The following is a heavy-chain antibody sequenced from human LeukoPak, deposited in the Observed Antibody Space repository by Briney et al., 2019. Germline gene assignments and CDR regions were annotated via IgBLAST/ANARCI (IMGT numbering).Heavy chain of an antibody. Sequence: GGSLRLSCAASGFSFSTYWMSWVRQAPGKGLEWVANIKPDGSDIYYVDSVKGRFIISRDNAKNSLYLQMSSLRAEDTAVYYCTRGGRLHPQSPYWGQGTLVTVSS. J-gene: IGHJ4*02. D-gene: IGHD3-16*01. CDR1: GFSFSTYW. CDR2: IKPDGSDI. V-gene: IGHV3-7*01. CDR3: TRGGRLHPQSPY.